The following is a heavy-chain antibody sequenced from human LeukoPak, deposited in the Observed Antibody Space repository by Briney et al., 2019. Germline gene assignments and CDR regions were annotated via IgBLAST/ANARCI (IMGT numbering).Heavy chain of an antibody. V-gene: IGHV3-23*01. Sequence: GGSLRHSCVVSGFPFSSYAMSWVRQAPGKGLEWVSGISGSGDDTYYAASVKGRFTVSRDTSKNTLYLQMNSLRAEDTAVYYCAKDPLNTLMVSPTFDYWGQGTLVTVSS. CDR2: ISGSGDDT. D-gene: IGHD5-18*01. CDR3: AKDPLNTLMVSPTFDY. CDR1: GFPFSSYA. J-gene: IGHJ4*02.